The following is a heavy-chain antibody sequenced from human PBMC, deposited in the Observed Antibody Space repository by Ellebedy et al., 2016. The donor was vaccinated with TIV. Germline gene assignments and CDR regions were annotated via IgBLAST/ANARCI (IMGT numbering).Heavy chain of an antibody. J-gene: IGHJ4*02. Sequence: PGGSLRLSCKGSGYSFTSYWIGWVRQMPGKGPEWMGIIYPGDSDTRYSPSFQGQVTISADKSNSTAYLQWSSLKAPDTAMYYCARQGGSYSLSDYWGQGTLVTVSS. V-gene: IGHV5-51*01. D-gene: IGHD1-26*01. CDR3: ARQGGSYSLSDY. CDR1: GYSFTSYW. CDR2: IYPGDSDT.